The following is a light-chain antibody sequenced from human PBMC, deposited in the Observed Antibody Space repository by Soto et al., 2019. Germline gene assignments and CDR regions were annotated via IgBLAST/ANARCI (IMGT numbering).Light chain of an antibody. J-gene: IGLJ1*01. CDR3: QSYGTSLSGLYV. CDR1: SSNIGAGRD. CDR2: DVS. Sequence: QSVLTQPPSVSGAPGQRVIISCTGSSSNIGAGRDVPWYRQFPGEAPKLLISDVSHRPSGVPDRFSVSKSGASASLAITGLRAEDEGDYFCQSYGTSLSGLYVFGTGTKVTVL. V-gene: IGLV1-40*01.